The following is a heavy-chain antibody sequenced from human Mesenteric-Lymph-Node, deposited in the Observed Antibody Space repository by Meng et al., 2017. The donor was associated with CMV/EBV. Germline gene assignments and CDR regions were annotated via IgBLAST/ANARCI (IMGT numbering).Heavy chain of an antibody. J-gene: IGHJ6*02. CDR3: VRVFLQYGMDV. Sequence: GESLKISCAASGFTVSSNYMSWVRQAPGKGLEWVSVIYSGGSTYYADSVKGRFTISRDNSRNTLHLQMNSLSGEDTAIYHCVRVFLQYGMDVWGQGTTVTVSS. V-gene: IGHV3-53*05. CDR1: GFTVSSNY. D-gene: IGHD2/OR15-2a*01. CDR2: IYSGGST.